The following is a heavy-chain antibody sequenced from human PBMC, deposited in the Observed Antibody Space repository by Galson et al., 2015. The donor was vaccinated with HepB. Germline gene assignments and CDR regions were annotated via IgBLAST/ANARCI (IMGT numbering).Heavy chain of an antibody. V-gene: IGHV3-66*02. D-gene: IGHD3-22*01. CDR1: GFSVSINY. J-gene: IGHJ4*02. CDR3: ARDSYYYDRTGYYFFFAD. CDR2: IYSDGST. Sequence: SLRLSCAASGFSVSINYMSWVRQAPGKGLEWVSVIYSDGSTYYADSVKGRFTISRDNSKNTLFLQMNSLRPEDTAVYYCARDSYYYDRTGYYFFFADWGQGALVTVSS.